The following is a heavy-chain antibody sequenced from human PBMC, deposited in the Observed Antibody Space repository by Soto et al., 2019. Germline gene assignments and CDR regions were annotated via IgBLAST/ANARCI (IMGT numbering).Heavy chain of an antibody. J-gene: IGHJ4*02. V-gene: IGHV1-18*01. CDR3: ARVVDTAMASFDY. CDR2: IRGYNGDT. D-gene: IGHD5-18*01. Sequence: QVHLVQSGAEVKKPGASVKVSCKASGYTFTSYAISWVRQAPGQGLEWMGWIRGYNGDTKYAQKLQGRVTMTTDTSTGTAHMELRSLRSDDTAVYYCARVVDTAMASFDYWGQGTLVTVSS. CDR1: GYTFTSYA.